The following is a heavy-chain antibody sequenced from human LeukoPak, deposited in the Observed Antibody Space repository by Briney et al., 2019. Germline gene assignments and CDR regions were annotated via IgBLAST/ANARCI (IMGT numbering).Heavy chain of an antibody. D-gene: IGHD6-13*01. J-gene: IGHJ4*02. CDR1: GGSFSGYY. V-gene: IGHV4-34*01. CDR3: ARQQLSQLYYFDY. Sequence: PSETLSLTCAVYGGSFSGYYWSWIRQPPGKGLEWIGEINHSGSTNYNPSLKSRVTISVDTSKNQFSLKLSSVTAADTAVYYCARQQLSQLYYFDYWGQGTLVPVSS. CDR2: INHSGST.